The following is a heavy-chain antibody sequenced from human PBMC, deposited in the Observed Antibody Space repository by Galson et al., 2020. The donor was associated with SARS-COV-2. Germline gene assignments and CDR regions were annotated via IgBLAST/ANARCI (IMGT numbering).Heavy chain of an antibody. Sequence: ETSETLSLTCTVSGGSISSGDYYWSWIRQPPGKGLEWIGYIYYSGSTYYNPSLKSRVTISVDTSKNQFSLKLSSVTAADTAVYYCARAKRITIFGVVNWFDPWGQGNLVTVSS. CDR3: ARAKRITIFGVVNWFDP. J-gene: IGHJ5*02. V-gene: IGHV4-30-4*01. D-gene: IGHD3-3*01. CDR2: IYYSGST. CDR1: GGSISSGDYY.